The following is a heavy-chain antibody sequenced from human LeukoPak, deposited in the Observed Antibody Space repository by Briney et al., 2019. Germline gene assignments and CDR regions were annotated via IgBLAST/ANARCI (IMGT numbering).Heavy chain of an antibody. J-gene: IGHJ4*02. CDR3: ATSGPIYYGSGSYYNYFDY. V-gene: IGHV4-4*07. Sequence: SETLSLTCTVSGGSLSSYYWNWIRQPAGKGLEWIGRIYTSGSTNYNPSLKSRVTMSVDTSKNQFSLKLSSVTAADTAVYYCATSGPIYYGSGSYYNYFDYWGQGTLVTVSS. D-gene: IGHD3-10*01. CDR2: IYTSGST. CDR1: GGSLSSYY.